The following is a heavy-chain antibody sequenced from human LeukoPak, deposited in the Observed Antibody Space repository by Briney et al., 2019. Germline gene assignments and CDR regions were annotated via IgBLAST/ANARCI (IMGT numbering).Heavy chain of an antibody. D-gene: IGHD6-19*01. V-gene: IGHV1-69*02. CDR3: ARAAVAGREVFAY. J-gene: IGHJ4*02. CDR1: GGTFSSYT. Sequence: ASVKVSCKASGGTFSSYTISWVRQAPGQGLEWMGRIIPILGIANYAQKFQARVTITADKSTSTAYMELSSLRSEDTAVYYCARAAVAGREVFAYWGQGTLVTVSS. CDR2: IIPILGIA.